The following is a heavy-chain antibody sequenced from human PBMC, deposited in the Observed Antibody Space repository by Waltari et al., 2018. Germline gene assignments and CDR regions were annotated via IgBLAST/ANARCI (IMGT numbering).Heavy chain of an antibody. Sequence: EDQLLQSGGGLVQPGGSLRLSCAASGFTFSSYTMDWVRQAPGKGVEWGAAITCGGRTYYADSVRGRFTVSRDNSKSTLYLEMNSLRAEDTAVYYCAKERGASRIYFLDYWGQGSLVTVSS. CDR3: AKERGASRIYFLDY. CDR2: ITCGGRT. V-gene: IGHV3-23*01. D-gene: IGHD3-10*01. CDR1: GFTFSSYT. J-gene: IGHJ4*02.